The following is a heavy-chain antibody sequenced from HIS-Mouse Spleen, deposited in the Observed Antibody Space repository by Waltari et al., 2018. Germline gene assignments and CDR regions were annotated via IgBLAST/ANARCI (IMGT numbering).Heavy chain of an antibody. J-gene: IGHJ3*02. D-gene: IGHD3-16*02. CDR1: GYSISSGSY. CDR3: ARDRRIVDAFDI. CDR2: IYHSGST. Sequence: QVQLQESGPGLVKPSETLSLTCTVSGYSISSGSYWGWIRQPPGKGLEWIGSIYHSGSTYYNPSLKSRVTIPVDTSKNQFSLKLSSVTAADTAVYYCARDRRIVDAFDIWGQGTMVTVSS. V-gene: IGHV4-38-2*02.